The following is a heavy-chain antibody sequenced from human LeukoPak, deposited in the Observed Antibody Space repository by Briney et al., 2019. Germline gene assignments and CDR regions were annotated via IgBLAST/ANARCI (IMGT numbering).Heavy chain of an antibody. CDR3: ARVKKLMPEFEF. CDR2: INPNSGAT. V-gene: IGHV1-2*02. CDR1: GYTFIDYY. D-gene: IGHD2-2*01. Sequence: ASVKVSCKSSGYTFIDYYIHWVRQAPGQGLEWMGWINPNSGATKYAQKFQGRVSMTRGTSINTAYMDLTNLRSDDTAIFYCARVKKLMPEFEFWGQGTLATVSS. J-gene: IGHJ4*02.